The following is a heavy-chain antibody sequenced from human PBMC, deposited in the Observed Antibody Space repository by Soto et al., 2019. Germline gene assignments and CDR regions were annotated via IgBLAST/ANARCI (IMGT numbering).Heavy chain of an antibody. V-gene: IGHV2-5*02. CDR3: AHRSGTTLLN. J-gene: IGHJ4*02. CDR2: IYWDNDK. CDR1: GVPVTSSGG. Sequence: SGPTLVKPTQTLTLTCTFSGVPVTSSGGVGWIRQTPGKALEWLALIYWDNDKRYTPSLKSRLTITKGASKKQVVLTMTNVDPLDTATYYCAHRSGTTLLNWGQGTLVTVSS. D-gene: IGHD4-17*01.